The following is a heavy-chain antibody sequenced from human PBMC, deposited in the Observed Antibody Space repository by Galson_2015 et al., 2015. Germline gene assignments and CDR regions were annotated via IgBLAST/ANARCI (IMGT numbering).Heavy chain of an antibody. CDR1: GGSISSRNW. CDR3: ARDWYCSSTSCRRLDY. D-gene: IGHD2-2*01. V-gene: IGHV4-4*02. CDR2: IYHSGST. J-gene: IGHJ4*02. Sequence: ETLSLTCAVSGGSISSRNWWGWVRQPPGKGLEWIGEIYHSGSTNYNPSLKSRVTISVDKSKNQFSLKLSSVTAADTAVYYCARDWYCSSTSCRRLDYWGQGTLVTVSS.